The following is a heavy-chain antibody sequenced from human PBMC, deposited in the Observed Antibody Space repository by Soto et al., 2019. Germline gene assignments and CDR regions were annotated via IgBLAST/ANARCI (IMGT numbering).Heavy chain of an antibody. CDR3: ARGYGRNFDY. CDR1: GYTFTSYG. Sequence: ASVKVSCKASGYTFTSYGISWVRQAPGQGLEWMGWISAYNGNTNYNPSLKSRVTISLDTSKNQFSLKLSSMTAADTAVYYCARGYGRNFDYWGQGTLVTVSS. D-gene: IGHD5-18*01. V-gene: IGHV1-18*01. J-gene: IGHJ4*02. CDR2: ISAYNGNT.